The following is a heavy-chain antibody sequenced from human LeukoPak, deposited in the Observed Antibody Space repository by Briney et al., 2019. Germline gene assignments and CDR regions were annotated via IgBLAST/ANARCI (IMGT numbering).Heavy chain of an antibody. D-gene: IGHD6-13*01. CDR3: ARLTRQQPYYFDY. CDR2: IYYSGST. Sequence: SETLSLTCTVSGGSISSYYWSWIRQPPGKGLEWIGYIYYSGSTNYNPSLESRVTISVDTSKNQFSLKLSSVTAADTAVYYCARLTRQQPYYFDYWGQGTLVTVSS. V-gene: IGHV4-59*01. J-gene: IGHJ4*02. CDR1: GGSISSYY.